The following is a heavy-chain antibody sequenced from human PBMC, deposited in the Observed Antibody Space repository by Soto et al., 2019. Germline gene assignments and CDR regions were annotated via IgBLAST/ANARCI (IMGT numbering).Heavy chain of an antibody. CDR2: IYPGDSDT. Sequence: GESLKISCQGSGYTFFNFWIAWVRQMPGKELKRVGLIYPGDSDTKYSPSFQGQVTVSVDTSISTAYLHWSSLKASDTAMYYCARRGNATDSNGFLWGPINDFDIWGQGTMVTVSS. CDR3: ARRGNATDSNGFLWGPINDFDI. CDR1: GYTFFNFW. D-gene: IGHD3-22*01. J-gene: IGHJ3*02. V-gene: IGHV5-51*01.